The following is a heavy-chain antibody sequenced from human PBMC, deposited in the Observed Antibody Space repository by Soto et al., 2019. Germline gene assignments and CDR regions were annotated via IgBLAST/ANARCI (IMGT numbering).Heavy chain of an antibody. CDR2: FYYSGST. V-gene: IGHV4-39*01. Sequence: TLSLTCTVSGGSISSSSYYWGWIRQPPGKGLEWIGSFYYSGSTYYNPSLKSRVTISVDTSKNQFSLKLSSVTAADTAVYYCARHGQYCSGGSCYSGLYNWFDPWGQGTLVTVSS. CDR1: GGSISSSSYY. D-gene: IGHD2-15*01. J-gene: IGHJ5*02. CDR3: ARHGQYCSGGSCYSGLYNWFDP.